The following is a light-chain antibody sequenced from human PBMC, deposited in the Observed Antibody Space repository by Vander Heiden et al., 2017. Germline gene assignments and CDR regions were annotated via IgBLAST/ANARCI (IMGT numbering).Light chain of an antibody. CDR3: QQHADVSPLT. Sequence: IQMTQSSSSLSASVGDRVTIACQASEDSKNVLNWDQQRAGKATKILVYEAFNLAVGVPQRFSGSGSGTHFSFNISGLQPEDVATYFCQQHADVSPLTFGGGTKVEIE. J-gene: IGKJ4*01. CDR2: EAF. V-gene: IGKV1-33*01. CDR1: EDSKNV.